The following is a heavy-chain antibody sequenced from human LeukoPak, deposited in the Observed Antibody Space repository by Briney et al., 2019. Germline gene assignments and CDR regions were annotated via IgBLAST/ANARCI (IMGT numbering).Heavy chain of an antibody. J-gene: IGHJ6*03. D-gene: IGHD1-26*01. CDR2: ITSSSSYI. Sequence: GGSLRLSCIVSGLTFSNVWMSWVRQAPGKGLEWVSSITSSSSYIYYADSVKGRFTISRDNAKNSLYLQMDSLRVEDTAVYYCARDPYSGNYGAYYYYYMDVWGKGTTVTISS. CDR3: ARDPYSGNYGAYYYYYMDV. CDR1: GLTFSNVW. V-gene: IGHV3-21*06.